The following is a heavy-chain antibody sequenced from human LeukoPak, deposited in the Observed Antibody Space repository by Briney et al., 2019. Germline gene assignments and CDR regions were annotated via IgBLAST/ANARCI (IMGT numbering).Heavy chain of an antibody. CDR2: IYYSGST. Sequence: SETLSLTCTVSGGSISSYYWSWIRQPPGKGLEWIGYIYYSGSTNYNTSLKSRVTISVDTSKNQFSLKLSSVTAADTAVYYCAREGFYGSGSPTLDYWGQGTLVTVSS. CDR3: AREGFYGSGSPTLDY. CDR1: GGSISSYY. V-gene: IGHV4-59*01. D-gene: IGHD3-10*01. J-gene: IGHJ4*02.